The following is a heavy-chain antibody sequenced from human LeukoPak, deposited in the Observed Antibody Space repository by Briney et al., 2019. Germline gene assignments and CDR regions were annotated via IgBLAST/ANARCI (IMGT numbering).Heavy chain of an antibody. J-gene: IGHJ4*02. V-gene: IGHV4-39*07. D-gene: IGHD3-16*01. CDR1: GDSPSSTAYY. CDR3: ARGRPGDLPLSRDS. CDR2: IYYGGTT. Sequence: PSETLSLTCTVSGDSPSSTAYYWGWIRQSPGTGLEWIGNIYYGGTTYYSPSLKSRVTISVDTSKNQFSLKLASVTAADTAVYYCARGRPGDLPLSRDSWGQGTLVTVSS.